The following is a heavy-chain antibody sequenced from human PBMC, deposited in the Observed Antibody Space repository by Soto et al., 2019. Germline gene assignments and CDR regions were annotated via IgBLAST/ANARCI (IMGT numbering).Heavy chain of an antibody. J-gene: IGHJ4*02. CDR1: GGSISSGGYY. V-gene: IGHV4-31*03. CDR3: ARDFMTTIDY. Sequence: SETLSLTCTVSGGSISSGGYYWSWIRQHPGKGLEWIGYIYYSGSTYYNPSLKSRVTISVDTSKNQFSLKLSSVTAADTAVYYCARDFMTTIDYWGQGTLVTVSS. CDR2: IYYSGST. D-gene: IGHD1-1*01.